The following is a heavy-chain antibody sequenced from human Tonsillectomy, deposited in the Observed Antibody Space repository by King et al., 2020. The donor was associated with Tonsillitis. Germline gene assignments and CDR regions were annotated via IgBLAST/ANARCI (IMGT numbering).Heavy chain of an antibody. J-gene: IGHJ4*01. V-gene: IGHV4-61*01. D-gene: IGHD2-8*01. CDR3: VRALIGGIHLYADRLFDS. CDR1: GGSVNSGSYF. CDR2: FHYRGTT. Sequence: QMQLQESGPGLVKPSETLSLTCAVSGGSVNSGSYFWTWIRQPPGKGLEWIGHFHYRGTTRYNPSLESRVTISVDPSKKQISLKLISVTVADTAVYYCVRALIGGIHLYADRLFDSWGHGTLVTVSS.